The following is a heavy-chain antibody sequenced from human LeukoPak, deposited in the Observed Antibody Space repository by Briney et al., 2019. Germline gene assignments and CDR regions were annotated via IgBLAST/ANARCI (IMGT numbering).Heavy chain of an antibody. V-gene: IGHV3-7*01. CDR3: AGEGSSSWYYFDY. D-gene: IGHD6-13*01. Sequence: GGSLRLSCAASGFTFSSYWMSWVRQAPGKGLEWVANIKQDGSEKYYVDSVKGRFTISRDNAKNSLYLQMNSLRAEDTAVYYCAGEGSSSWYYFDYWGQGTLVTVSS. J-gene: IGHJ4*02. CDR2: IKQDGSEK. CDR1: GFTFSSYW.